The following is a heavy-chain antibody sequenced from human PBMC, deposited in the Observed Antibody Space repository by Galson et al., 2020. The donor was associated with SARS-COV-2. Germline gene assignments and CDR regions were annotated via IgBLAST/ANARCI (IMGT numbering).Heavy chain of an antibody. CDR2: IIPILGTT. Sequence: SVKVSCKASGGSFNSCSINWVRQAPGQGLEWMGRIIPILGTTNYAQKFQGRVTITADKSTSTAYMELSSLRSGDTATYYCACQIITLFGVLTGRWFDPWGQGTPVTVSS. D-gene: IGHD3-3*01. V-gene: IGHV1-69*08. CDR1: GGSFNSCS. J-gene: IGHJ5*02. CDR3: ACQIITLFGVLTGRWFDP.